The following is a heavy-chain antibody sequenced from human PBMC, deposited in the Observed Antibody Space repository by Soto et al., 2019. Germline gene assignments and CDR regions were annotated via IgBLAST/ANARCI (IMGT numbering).Heavy chain of an antibody. CDR1: GFTFSSYS. CDR2: ISSSSSYI. Sequence: GGSLRLSCAASGFTFSSYSMNWVRQAPGKGLEWVSSISSSSSYIYYADSVKGRFTISRDNAKNSLYLQMNSLRAEDTAVYYCASCGGSCYSFAFDIWGQGTMVTVSS. V-gene: IGHV3-21*01. CDR3: ASCGGSCYSFAFDI. D-gene: IGHD2-15*01. J-gene: IGHJ3*02.